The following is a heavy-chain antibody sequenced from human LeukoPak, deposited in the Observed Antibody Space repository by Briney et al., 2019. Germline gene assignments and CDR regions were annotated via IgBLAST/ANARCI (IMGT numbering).Heavy chain of an antibody. D-gene: IGHD3-22*01. Sequence: SETLSLTCTVSGGSISSYYWSWIRQPPGKGLEWIGYIYYSGSTNYNPSLKSRVTISVDTSKNQFSLKLSSVTAADTAVYYCARARYYYDSSGYWSFDLWGRGTLVTVSS. CDR2: IYYSGST. V-gene: IGHV4-59*01. CDR1: GGSISSYY. CDR3: ARARYYYDSSGYWSFDL. J-gene: IGHJ2*01.